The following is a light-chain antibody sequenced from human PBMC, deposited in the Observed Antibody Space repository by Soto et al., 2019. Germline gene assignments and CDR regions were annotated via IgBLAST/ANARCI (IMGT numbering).Light chain of an antibody. J-gene: IGKJ1*01. Sequence: DIVMTQSTDSLAVSLGERATINCKSSQSVLYNSNNKNYLAWYQQKPGQPPKLPIYWASTRESGVPDRFSGSGSGTAFTLTISSLQAEDVAVYYCQQYYSTPWTFGQGTKV. CDR1: QSVLYNSNNKNY. CDR2: WAS. V-gene: IGKV4-1*01. CDR3: QQYYSTPWT.